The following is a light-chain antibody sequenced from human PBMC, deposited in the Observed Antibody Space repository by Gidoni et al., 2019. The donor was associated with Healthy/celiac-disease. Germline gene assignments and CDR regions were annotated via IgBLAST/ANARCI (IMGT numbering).Light chain of an antibody. J-gene: IGLJ2*01. CDR1: SSNIGSNT. V-gene: IGLV1-44*01. CDR3: AAWDDSLNAVV. CDR2: SNN. Sequence: QPVLPHPPSPSGPPGHRVTISCSGSSSNIGSNTVNWYQQLPGTAPKLLIYSNNQRPSGVPDRFSGSKSGTSASLAISGLQSEDEADYYCAAWDDSLNAVVFGGGTKLTVL.